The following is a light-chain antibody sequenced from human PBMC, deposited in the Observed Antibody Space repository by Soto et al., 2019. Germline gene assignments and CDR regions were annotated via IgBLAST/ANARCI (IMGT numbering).Light chain of an antibody. V-gene: IGKV3-15*01. J-gene: IGKJ4*01. Sequence: EIVMTQSPATLSVSPGERATLSCRASQSVSSNLAWYQQKPGQAPRLLIYGASTRATGIPARFSGSGSGTEFTRPITSLQSEDFDVYYWQQYNNWPLTLGGGTKVDI. CDR2: GAS. CDR3: QQYNNWPLT. CDR1: QSVSSN.